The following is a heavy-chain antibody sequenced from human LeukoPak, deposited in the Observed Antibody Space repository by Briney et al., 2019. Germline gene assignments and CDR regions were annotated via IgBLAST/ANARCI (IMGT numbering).Heavy chain of an antibody. V-gene: IGHV4-34*01. J-gene: IGHJ6*02. CDR1: VGSFSGYY. CDR2: INHSGST. D-gene: IGHD4-17*01. Sequence: SETLSLTCAVYVGSFSGYYWSWIRQPPGKGLEWIGEINHSGSTNYNPSLKSRVTISVDTSKNQFSLKLSSVTAADTAVYYCARAVTFSYYYYYGMDVWGQGTTVTVSS. CDR3: ARAVTFSYYYYYGMDV.